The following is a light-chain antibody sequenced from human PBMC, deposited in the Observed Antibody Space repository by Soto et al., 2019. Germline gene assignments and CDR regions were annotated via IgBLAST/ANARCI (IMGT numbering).Light chain of an antibody. J-gene: IGKJ1*01. V-gene: IGKV3-20*01. Sequence: ETVLTQSPATLSLSPGERATLSCRASQSVSSTYLAWYQQKPGQAPRLLIYGASSRATGIPDRFSGSGSGTDFTLTISRLEPEDFAVYYCQQYGSTPRTFGQGTKV. CDR3: QQYGSTPRT. CDR1: QSVSSTY. CDR2: GAS.